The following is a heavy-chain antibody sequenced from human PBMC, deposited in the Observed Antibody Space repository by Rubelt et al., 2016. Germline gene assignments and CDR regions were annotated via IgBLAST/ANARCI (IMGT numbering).Heavy chain of an antibody. CDR1: GGSISSSSYY. CDR3: ASYRRFGRFDP. J-gene: IGHJ5*02. CDR2: IYYSGST. D-gene: IGHD3-16*01. V-gene: IGHV4-39*01. Sequence: QLQLQESGPGLVKPSETLSLTCTVSGGSISSSSYYWGWIRQPPGKGLEWIGSIYYSGSTYYNPSLKSRVTISVDTSKNQCSLSRSLVTAADTAGDYCASYRRFGRFDPWGQGTLVTVSS.